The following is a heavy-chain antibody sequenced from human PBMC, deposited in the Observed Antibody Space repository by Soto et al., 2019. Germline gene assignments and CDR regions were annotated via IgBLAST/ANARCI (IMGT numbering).Heavy chain of an antibody. V-gene: IGHV4-59*08. CDR1: GGSISNYY. D-gene: IGHD2-15*01. Sequence: SETLSLTCTVSGGSISNYYWNWIRQPPGKGLEWIGYIYYSGSTNYNPSLKSRVTISVDTSKNQFSLKLSSVTAADTAVYYCARRIPYCSGGSCYSLGAFDIWGQGTMVTVSS. CDR3: ARRIPYCSGGSCYSLGAFDI. J-gene: IGHJ3*02. CDR2: IYYSGST.